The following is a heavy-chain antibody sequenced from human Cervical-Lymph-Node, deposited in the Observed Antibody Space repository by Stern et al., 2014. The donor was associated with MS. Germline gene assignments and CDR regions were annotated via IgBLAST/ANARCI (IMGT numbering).Heavy chain of an antibody. Sequence: VQLVESGAEVRKPGASVKVSCKASGYTLTIFYIHWVRQAPGQGLEWMGINSPSGSRTTFAQKVQGRVTMTRDTSTSTVYMELNSLRSEDTAVYYCASGGEVDGGGVWGQGTAVTVFS. CDR1: GYTLTIFY. CDR2: NSPSGSRT. CDR3: ASGGEVDGGGV. V-gene: IGHV1-46*01. J-gene: IGHJ6*02. D-gene: IGHD1-26*01.